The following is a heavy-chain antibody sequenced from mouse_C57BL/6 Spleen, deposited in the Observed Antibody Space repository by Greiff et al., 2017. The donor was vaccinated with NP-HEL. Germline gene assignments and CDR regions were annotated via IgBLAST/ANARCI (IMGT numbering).Heavy chain of an antibody. CDR2: IHPNSGST. J-gene: IGHJ3*01. V-gene: IGHV1-64*01. CDR3: ARTMYYDPGAWFAY. Sequence: QVQLKQPGAELVKPGASVKLSCKASGYTFTSYWMHWVKQRPGQGLEWIGMIHPNSGSTNYNEKFKSKATLTVDKSSSTAYMQLSSLTSEDSAVYYCARTMYYDPGAWFAYWGQGTLVTVSA. D-gene: IGHD2-4*01. CDR1: GYTFTSYW.